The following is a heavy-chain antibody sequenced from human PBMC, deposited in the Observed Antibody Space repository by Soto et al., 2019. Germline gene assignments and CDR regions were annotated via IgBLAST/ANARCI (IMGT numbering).Heavy chain of an antibody. Sequence: GGSLRLSCAASTFSFGTSWMTWVRQAPGKGLEWVAKIKEDGSEKYYVDSVKGRFTISRDNAKNSLYLQMNSLRAEDTAVYYCARDGGILGFDYRGHGPLVTASS. J-gene: IGHJ4*01. CDR1: TFSFGTSW. CDR3: ARDGGILGFDY. CDR2: IKEDGSEK. V-gene: IGHV3-7*01. D-gene: IGHD7-27*01.